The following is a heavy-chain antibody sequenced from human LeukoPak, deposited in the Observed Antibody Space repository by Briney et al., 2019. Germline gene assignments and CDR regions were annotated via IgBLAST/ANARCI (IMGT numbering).Heavy chain of an antibody. CDR1: GFTSSSYW. CDR3: ARDKIEGPTKLDY. D-gene: IGHD1-1*01. CDR2: IKQDESEK. Sequence: GGSLRLSCAASGFTSSSYWMSWVRQAPGKGLEWVANIKQDESEKYYVDSVKGRFTISRDNAKNSLYLQMNSLRAEDTGVYYCARDKIEGPTKLDYWGQGILVTVSS. V-gene: IGHV3-7*01. J-gene: IGHJ4*02.